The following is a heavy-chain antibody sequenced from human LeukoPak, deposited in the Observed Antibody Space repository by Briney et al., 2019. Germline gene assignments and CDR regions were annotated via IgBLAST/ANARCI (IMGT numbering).Heavy chain of an antibody. V-gene: IGHV1-46*01. CDR3: ARASGIQLWHLDY. Sequence: ASVTVSCKASGHTFTSYYMHWVRQAPGQGLEWMGIINPSGGSTSYAQKFQGRVTMTRNTSTSTVYMELSSLRSEDTAVYYCARASGIQLWHLDYWGQGTLVTVSS. CDR1: GHTFTSYY. J-gene: IGHJ4*02. D-gene: IGHD5-18*01. CDR2: INPSGGST.